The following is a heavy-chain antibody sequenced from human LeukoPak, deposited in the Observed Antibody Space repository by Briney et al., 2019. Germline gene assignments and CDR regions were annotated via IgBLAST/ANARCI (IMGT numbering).Heavy chain of an antibody. D-gene: IGHD1-26*01. CDR2: IYYSGTT. CDR3: ARGASGTLYDAFDI. Sequence: PSETLSLTCTASGGSISSGGYYWSWIRQRPGKGLEWIGYIYYSGTTHSNPSLKSRATISVDTSKNHLSLKVSSVTAADTAVYYCARGASGTLYDAFDIWGQGTMVTVSS. V-gene: IGHV4-61*03. CDR1: GGSISSGGYY. J-gene: IGHJ3*02.